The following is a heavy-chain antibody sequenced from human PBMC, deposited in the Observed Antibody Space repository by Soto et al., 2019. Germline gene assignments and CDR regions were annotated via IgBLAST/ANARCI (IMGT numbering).Heavy chain of an antibody. D-gene: IGHD1-1*01. CDR1: GGSVSSDSYY. J-gene: IGHJ5*02. V-gene: IGHV4-61*01. Sequence: SETLSLTCNVSGGSVSSDSYYWSWIRQPPGEGLEWIGCIFFSGSTNYNPSLKSRVTISVDTSKNQFSLKLSSVTAADTAVYYCARDSGSPWKNVRSRFDPWGPATLLTVSS. CDR2: IFFSGST. CDR3: ARDSGSPWKNVRSRFDP.